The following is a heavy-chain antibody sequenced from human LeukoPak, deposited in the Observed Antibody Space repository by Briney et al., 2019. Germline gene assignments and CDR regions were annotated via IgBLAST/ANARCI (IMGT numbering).Heavy chain of an antibody. V-gene: IGHV5-51*01. CDR2: IYPGDSDT. CDR3: ARLAHSYGYEYYYMDV. D-gene: IGHD5-18*01. CDR1: GYSFTSYW. Sequence: GESLKISCKGSGYSFTSYWIGWVRQMPGKGLEWMGIIYPGDSDTRYSPSFQGQVTISADKSISTAYLQWSSLKASDTAMYYCARLAHSYGYEYYYMDVWGKGTTVTVSS. J-gene: IGHJ6*03.